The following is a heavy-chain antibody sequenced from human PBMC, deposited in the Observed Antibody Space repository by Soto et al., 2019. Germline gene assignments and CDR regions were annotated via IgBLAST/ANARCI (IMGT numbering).Heavy chain of an antibody. CDR3: AMTSTLGYRSGGSCYSPFDY. CDR2: ISAYNGNT. CDR1: GYTFTSYG. Sequence: QVQLVQSGADVKKPGASVKVSCKASGYTFTSYGISWVRQAPGHGLEWIGWISAYNGNTNYAQKLQGRVTMTTDTSTSTAYMELRSLSADDTAVYYCAMTSTLGYRSGGSCYSPFDYWGQGTLVTVSS. D-gene: IGHD2-15*01. J-gene: IGHJ4*02. V-gene: IGHV1-18*01.